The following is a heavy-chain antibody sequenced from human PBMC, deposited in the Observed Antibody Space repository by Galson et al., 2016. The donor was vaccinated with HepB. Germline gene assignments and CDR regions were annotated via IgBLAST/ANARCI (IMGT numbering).Heavy chain of an antibody. CDR3: SRAPPASGSFPYFDS. V-gene: IGHV3-21*01. Sequence: SLRLSCAGSGFTFSNYNMNWVRQAPGKGLEWISFIRTSSENIYYADSVKGRFTISRDSADNSLYLQKSSLRAEDTAVYYCSRAPPASGSFPYFDSWGQGTTVTVSP. CDR1: GFTFSNYN. CDR2: IRTSSENI. D-gene: IGHD1-26*01. J-gene: IGHJ4*03.